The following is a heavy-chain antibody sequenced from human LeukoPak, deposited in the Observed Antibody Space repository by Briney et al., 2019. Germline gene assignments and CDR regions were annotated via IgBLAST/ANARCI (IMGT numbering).Heavy chain of an antibody. V-gene: IGHV1-8*01. CDR1: GYTFTNSD. CDR3: ARSAPSGRNFDY. D-gene: IGHD6-6*01. Sequence: ASVKVSCKASGYTFTNSDINWVRQATGQGLEWMGWMNPNSGDRGYIQKFQGRVTMTRDTSISTAYMELSSLRSEDTAVYYCARSAPSGRNFDYWGQGTLVTVSS. CDR2: MNPNSGDR. J-gene: IGHJ4*02.